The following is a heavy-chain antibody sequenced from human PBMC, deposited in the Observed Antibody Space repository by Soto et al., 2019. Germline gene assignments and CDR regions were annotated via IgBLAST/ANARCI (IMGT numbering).Heavy chain of an antibody. CDR2: ISAYSGNT. CDR3: ARVVKAGDYGDYGRYYFDY. V-gene: IGHV1-18*04. Sequence: QVQLVQSGAEVQQPGASVKVSCKASGYTFTTYGITWVRQAPGQGLEWMGWISAYSGNTNYAQKLQGRLTVTTDTSTNTAYMDLRSLRSDDTAVYYCARVVKAGDYGDYGRYYFDYWGHGTLVTVSS. J-gene: IGHJ4*01. CDR1: GYTFTTYG. D-gene: IGHD4-17*01.